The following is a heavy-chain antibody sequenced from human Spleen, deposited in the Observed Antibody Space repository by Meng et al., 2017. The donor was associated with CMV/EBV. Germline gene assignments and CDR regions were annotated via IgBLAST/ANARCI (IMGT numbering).Heavy chain of an antibody. CDR2: LSGSGGSA. Sequence: GGSLRLSCAASGFTFSSYAMSWVRQAPGKGLEWVSALSGSGGSAYYADSVKGRFTISRDNSKNTLYLQMNSLRADDTAVYYCAKSSSSWTYYYYAMDVWGRGTTVTVSS. CDR3: AKSSSSWTYYYYAMDV. D-gene: IGHD6-13*01. V-gene: IGHV3-23*01. CDR1: GFTFSSYA. J-gene: IGHJ6*02.